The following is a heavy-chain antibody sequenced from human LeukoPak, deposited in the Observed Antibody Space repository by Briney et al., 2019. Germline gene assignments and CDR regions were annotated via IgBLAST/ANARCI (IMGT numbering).Heavy chain of an antibody. CDR1: GFTFSSYA. CDR2: ISGSGGST. J-gene: IGHJ4*02. V-gene: IGHV3-23*01. CDR3: AKGALVAGSGYYFDY. D-gene: IGHD5-12*01. Sequence: PGGSLRLSCAASGFTFSSYAMSWVRQAPGKGLEWVSAISGSGGSTYYADSVKGRFTISRDNSKNTLYLQMNSLRAEDTAVYYCAKGALVAGSGYYFDYGAQGTLFPVSS.